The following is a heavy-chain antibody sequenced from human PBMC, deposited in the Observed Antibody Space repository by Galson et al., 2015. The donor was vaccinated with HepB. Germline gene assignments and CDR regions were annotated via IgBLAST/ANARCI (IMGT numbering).Heavy chain of an antibody. Sequence: SLRLSCAASGFTFSSYSMNWVRQAPGKGLEWVSSISSSSSYIYYADSVKGRFTISRDNAKNSLYLQMNSLRAEDTAVYYCARDPRNYGGNSLYYYYGMDVWGQGTTVTVSS. D-gene: IGHD4-23*01. CDR3: ARDPRNYGGNSLYYYYGMDV. CDR2: ISSSSSYI. CDR1: GFTFSSYS. V-gene: IGHV3-21*01. J-gene: IGHJ6*02.